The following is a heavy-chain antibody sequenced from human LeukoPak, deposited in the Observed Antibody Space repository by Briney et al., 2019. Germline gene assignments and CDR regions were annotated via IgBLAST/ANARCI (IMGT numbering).Heavy chain of an antibody. CDR3: GRDASGARIAGY. CDR1: GFTVSSNY. D-gene: IGHD6-13*01. CDR2: IYSGGST. V-gene: IGHV3-66*02. J-gene: IGHJ4*02. Sequence: GGSLRLSCAASGFTVSSNYMSWVRQAPGKGLEWVSVIYSGGSTYYADSVKRRFTISIDNSKNTLYLQMNSLRAEDTAVYYCGRDASGARIAGYWGEGRLVTVSS.